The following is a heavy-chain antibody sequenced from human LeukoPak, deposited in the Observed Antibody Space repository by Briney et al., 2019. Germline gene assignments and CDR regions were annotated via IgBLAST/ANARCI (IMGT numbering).Heavy chain of an antibody. V-gene: IGHV1-58*01. CDR3: AADPSYCSSTSCLSP. Sequence: SVKVSCKASGFTFTSSAVQWVRQARGQRLEWIGWIVVGSGNTNYAQKFQESVTITRDMSTSTAYMELSSLRSEDTAVYYCAADPSYCSSTSCLSPWGQGTLVTVSS. CDR2: IVVGSGNT. CDR1: GFTFTSSA. D-gene: IGHD2-2*01. J-gene: IGHJ5*02.